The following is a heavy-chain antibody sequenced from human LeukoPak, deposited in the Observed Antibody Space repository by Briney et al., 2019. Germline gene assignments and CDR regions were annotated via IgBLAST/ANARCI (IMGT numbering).Heavy chain of an antibody. Sequence: GGSLTLSCAPSGFTFSDYGMHWVRQAPGKGLEWWAAISDDGGKKYYADSVRGRFTISRDNSRNTLYLQTNSLRAEDTAFYYCAIIVRGSSSGSKLDYWGQGTLVTVSS. V-gene: IGHV3-30*03. CDR1: GFTFSDYG. CDR3: AIIVRGSSSGSKLDY. D-gene: IGHD6-6*01. J-gene: IGHJ4*02. CDR2: ISDDGGKK.